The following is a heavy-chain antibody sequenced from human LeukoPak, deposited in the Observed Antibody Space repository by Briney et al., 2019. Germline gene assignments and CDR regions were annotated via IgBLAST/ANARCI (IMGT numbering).Heavy chain of an antibody. J-gene: IGHJ4*02. CDR2: ISNTGSTI. V-gene: IGHV3-48*03. D-gene: IGHD3-16*02. CDR3: ARDGNIWGSYRFFDY. Sequence: GGSLRLSCAASGFTFRSYEMNWFRQAPGKGLEGVSYISNTGSTIPYTDSVKGRFTISRDSAKNSLYLQMNSLRLEDTAVYYCARDGNIWGSYRFFDYWGQGTLVTVSS. CDR1: GFTFRSYE.